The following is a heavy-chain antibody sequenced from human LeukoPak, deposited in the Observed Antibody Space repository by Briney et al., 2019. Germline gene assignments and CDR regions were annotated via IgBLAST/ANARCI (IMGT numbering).Heavy chain of an antibody. V-gene: IGHV3-23*01. CDR1: GFTVSGNY. D-gene: IGHD1-26*01. CDR2: ISGSGGST. Sequence: GGSLRLSCAASGFTVSGNYMSWVRQAPGKGLEWVSSISGSGGSTYYADSVKGRFTISRDGSKNTLYVQMNSLRAEDTAVYYCAKGVGTNKGGYYFDYWGQGTPVTVSS. CDR3: AKGVGTNKGGYYFDY. J-gene: IGHJ4*02.